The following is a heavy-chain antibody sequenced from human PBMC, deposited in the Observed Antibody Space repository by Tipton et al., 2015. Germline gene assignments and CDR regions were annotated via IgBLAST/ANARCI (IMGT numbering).Heavy chain of an antibody. V-gene: IGHV4-61*01. CDR2: IYYSGST. D-gene: IGHD7-27*01. CDR1: GVSVSSGSYY. Sequence: TLSLICTVSGVSVSSGSYYWSWIRQPPGKGLEWIGFIYYSGSTKYNPSLKSRVSISVDTSKNQFSLKLTSVTAEDTAVYYCARRGLGYYYYGMDVWGQGTTVTVSS. J-gene: IGHJ6*02. CDR3: ARRGLGYYYYGMDV.